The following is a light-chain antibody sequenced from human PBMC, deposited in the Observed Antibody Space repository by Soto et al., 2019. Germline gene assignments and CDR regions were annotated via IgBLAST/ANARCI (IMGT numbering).Light chain of an antibody. CDR1: NIGSKS. Sequence: SYELTQPPSVSVAPGKTARITCGGNNIGSKSVHWYQQKPGQAPVLVIYYDSDRPSGIPERFSGSNSGNTATLTISRVEGGDEADYYCQVWDSSSDHVVFGGGTKPPS. V-gene: IGLV3-21*04. CDR2: YDS. CDR3: QVWDSSSDHVV. J-gene: IGLJ2*01.